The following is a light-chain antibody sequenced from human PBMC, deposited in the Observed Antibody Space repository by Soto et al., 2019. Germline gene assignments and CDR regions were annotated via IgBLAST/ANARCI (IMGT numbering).Light chain of an antibody. Sequence: EVVLTQSPGTLSLSPGERATLSCRASQTVSSSHLAWYQQKPGQAPRLLIYGASDRATDITDRFSGSGSGTDFTLTISRLEPEDFAVYSCQHFGSSPPKYTFGQGTKLEIK. V-gene: IGKV3-20*01. J-gene: IGKJ2*01. CDR2: GAS. CDR1: QTVSSSH. CDR3: QHFGSSPPKYT.